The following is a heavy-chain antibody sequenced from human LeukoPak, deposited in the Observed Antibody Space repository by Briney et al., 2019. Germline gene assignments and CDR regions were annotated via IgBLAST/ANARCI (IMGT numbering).Heavy chain of an antibody. V-gene: IGHV3-21*01. CDR2: ISSSSSYI. D-gene: IGHD2-15*01. CDR1: GFTFSSYS. Sequence: GGSLRLSCAASGFTFSSYSMNWVRQAPGKGLEWVSSISSSSSYIYYADSVKGRFTISRDNAKNSLYLQMNSLRAEDTAVYYCARSIVVVVAADAFDIWGQGTMVTVSS. J-gene: IGHJ3*02. CDR3: ARSIVVVVAADAFDI.